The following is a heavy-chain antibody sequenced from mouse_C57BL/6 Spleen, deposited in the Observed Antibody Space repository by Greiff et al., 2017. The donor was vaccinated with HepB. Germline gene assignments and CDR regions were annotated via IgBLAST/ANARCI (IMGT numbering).Heavy chain of an antibody. CDR3: TREGGNYRYFDV. J-gene: IGHJ1*03. V-gene: IGHV5-9-1*02. CDR1: GFTFSSYA. Sequence: DVQLQESGEGLVKPGGSLKLSCAASGFTFSSYAMSWVRQTPEKRLEWVAYISSGGDYIYYADTVKGRFTISRDNARNTLYLQMSSLKSEDTAMYYCTREGGNYRYFDVWGTGTTVTVSS. D-gene: IGHD2-1*01. CDR2: ISSGGDYI.